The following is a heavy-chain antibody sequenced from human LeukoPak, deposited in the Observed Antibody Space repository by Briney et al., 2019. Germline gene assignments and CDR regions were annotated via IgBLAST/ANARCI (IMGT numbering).Heavy chain of an antibody. Sequence: PGGSLRLSCAASGFTFSNAWMSWVRQAPGKGLEWVGRIKSKTDGGTTDYAAPVKGRFTISRDDSKNTLYLQMNSLRAEDTAVYYCAKYSSGWYSAIDYWGQGTLATVSS. D-gene: IGHD6-19*01. CDR3: AKYSSGWYSAIDY. V-gene: IGHV3-15*01. CDR1: GFTFSNAW. CDR2: IKSKTDGGTT. J-gene: IGHJ4*02.